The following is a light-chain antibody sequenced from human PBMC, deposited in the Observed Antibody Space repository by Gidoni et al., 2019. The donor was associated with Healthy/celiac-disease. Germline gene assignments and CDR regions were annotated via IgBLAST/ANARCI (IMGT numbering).Light chain of an antibody. CDR3: CSYAGSSTFVV. J-gene: IGLJ2*01. CDR1: SSDVGRYTL. Sequence: QSALTQPASVSGSPGQSITISCTGTSSDVGRYTLVSWYQHHPGKAPKLMIYEVSTRPSGVSNRFSGSKSGNTASLTISGLQAEDEADYYCCSYAGSSTFVVFGGGTKLTVL. CDR2: EVS. V-gene: IGLV2-23*02.